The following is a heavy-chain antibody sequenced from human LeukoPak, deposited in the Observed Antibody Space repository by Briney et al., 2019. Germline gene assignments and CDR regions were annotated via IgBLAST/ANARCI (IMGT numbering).Heavy chain of an antibody. CDR3: ARDSGFSGTQRGEY. CDR2: ISYDGSNK. J-gene: IGHJ4*02. V-gene: IGHV3-30*04. Sequence: GGSLRLSCAASGFAFSSYAIHWVRQAPGKGLEWVAVISYDGSNKYYADSVKGRFTIFRDNSKNTLYLQMNSLRAEDTAVYYCARDSGFSGTQRGEYWGQGTLVTVSS. D-gene: IGHD3/OR15-3a*01. CDR1: GFAFSSYA.